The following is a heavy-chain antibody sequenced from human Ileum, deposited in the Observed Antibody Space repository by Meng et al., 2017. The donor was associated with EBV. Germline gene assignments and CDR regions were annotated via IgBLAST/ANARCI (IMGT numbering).Heavy chain of an antibody. Sequence: QLRLQGPGPGLLKPSETLTLTCSISGGSISSDYWGCWVRQSPEKGLEWIGEMYPTGPTYYNPSLKGRVSISIDKSKNQLSLKLNSVTAADTAVYYCVRGGTYYLSYWGQGSLVTASS. D-gene: IGHD1-26*01. CDR2: MYPTGPT. CDR3: VRGGTYYLSY. V-gene: IGHV4-4*02. J-gene: IGHJ4*02. CDR1: GGSISSDYW.